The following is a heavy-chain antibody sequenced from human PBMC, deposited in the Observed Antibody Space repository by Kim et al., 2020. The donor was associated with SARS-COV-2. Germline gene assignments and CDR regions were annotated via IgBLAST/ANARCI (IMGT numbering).Heavy chain of an antibody. D-gene: IGHD2-2*02. J-gene: IGHJ4*02. V-gene: IGHV3-23*01. CDR2: VTGGGDGT. Sequence: GGSLRLSCAASGLTFASYAMNWVRQAPGKRLEWVSSVTGGGDGTYYADSVKGRFTTSRDNSKNTVYLQMNSLRAEDTAVYYCAKGALEYCNGVICYTFDYWGQGILGTVSS. CDR3: AKGALEYCNGVICYTFDY. CDR1: GLTFASYA.